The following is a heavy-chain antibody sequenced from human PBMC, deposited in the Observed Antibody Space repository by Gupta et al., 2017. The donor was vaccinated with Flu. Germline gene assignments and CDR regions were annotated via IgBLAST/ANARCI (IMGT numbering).Heavy chain of an antibody. J-gene: IGHJ3*02. CDR3: ARVLLSGQYCSSTSCYFLPGNDAFDI. CDR1: GFTFSSYS. V-gene: IGHV3-21*01. D-gene: IGHD2-2*01. Sequence: LRLSCAASGFTFSSYSMNWVRQAPGKGLEWVQSISSSSSYIYYADSVTGRFTISRDNAKNSLYLQMNSLRAEDTAVYYCARVLLSGQYCSSTSCYFLPGNDAFDIWGQGTMVTVSS. CDR2: ISSSSSYI.